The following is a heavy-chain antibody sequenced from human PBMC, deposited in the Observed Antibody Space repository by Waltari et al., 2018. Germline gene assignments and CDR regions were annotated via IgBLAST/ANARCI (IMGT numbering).Heavy chain of an antibody. J-gene: IGHJ6*03. CDR1: GGSISSYY. V-gene: IGHV4-59*12. CDR2: IYYSGST. D-gene: IGHD2-8*01. Sequence: QVQLQESGPGLVKPSETLSLTCTVSGGSISSYYWSWIRQPPGKGLEWIGYIYYSGSTNYNPSLKSRVTISVDTSKNQFSLKLSSVTAADTAVYYCARLGYCTNGVCPYYMDVWGKGTTVTVSS. CDR3: ARLGYCTNGVCPYYMDV.